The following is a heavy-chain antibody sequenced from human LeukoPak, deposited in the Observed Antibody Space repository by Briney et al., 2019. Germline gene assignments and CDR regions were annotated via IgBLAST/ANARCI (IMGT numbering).Heavy chain of an antibody. D-gene: IGHD2-2*01. J-gene: IGHJ5*02. CDR1: GYTFTSYY. Sequence: ASVKVSCKASGYTFTSYYMHWVRQAPGQGLEWMGIVNPNGGSTSYAQKFQGRVTMTRDTSTSTVYMELSSLRSEDTAVYYCAGDIVVVPAANWFDPWGQGTLVTVSS. CDR2: VNPNGGST. V-gene: IGHV1-46*01. CDR3: AGDIVVVPAANWFDP.